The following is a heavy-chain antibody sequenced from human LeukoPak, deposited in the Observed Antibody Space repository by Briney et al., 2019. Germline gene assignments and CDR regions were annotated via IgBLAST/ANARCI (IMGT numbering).Heavy chain of an antibody. D-gene: IGHD1-7*01. CDR1: GVSISSYY. CDR2: IYYSGST. V-gene: IGHV4-59*01. CDR3: ARGGTTGDAFDI. J-gene: IGHJ3*02. Sequence: SETLSLTCTVSGVSISSYYWSWIRQPPGKGLEWIGYIYYSGSTNYNPSLKSRVTIPVNTSKNQFSLKLSSVTAADTAVYYCARGGTTGDAFDIWGQGTMVTVSS.